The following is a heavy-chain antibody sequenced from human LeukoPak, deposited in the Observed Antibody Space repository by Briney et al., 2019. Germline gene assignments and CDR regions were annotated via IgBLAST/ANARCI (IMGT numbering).Heavy chain of an antibody. CDR1: GFIFSDYY. CDR2: ISSRGSTI. V-gene: IGHV3-11*04. Sequence: GGSLRLSCAASGFIFSDYYMNWVRQAPGKGLEWVSYISSRGSTIYHADSVKGRFTISRDNAKNSLYLQMNSLRAEDTAVYYCARGGGRSFDWPLDYWGQGTLVTVSS. D-gene: IGHD3-9*01. J-gene: IGHJ4*02. CDR3: ARGGGRSFDWPLDY.